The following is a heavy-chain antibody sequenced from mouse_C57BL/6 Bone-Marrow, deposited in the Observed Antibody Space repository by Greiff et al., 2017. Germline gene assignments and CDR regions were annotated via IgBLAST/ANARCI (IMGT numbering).Heavy chain of an antibody. CDR2: ISNGGGST. D-gene: IGHD1-1*01. CDR3: ARRGYYGSSYSDWYFDV. V-gene: IGHV5-12*01. Sequence: EVKLMESGGGLVQPGGSLKLSCAASGFTFSDYYMYWVRQTPEKRLEWVAYISNGGGSTYYPDTVKGRFTISRDNAKNTLYLQMSRLKSEDTAMYYCARRGYYGSSYSDWYFDVWGTGTTVTVSS. J-gene: IGHJ1*03. CDR1: GFTFSDYY.